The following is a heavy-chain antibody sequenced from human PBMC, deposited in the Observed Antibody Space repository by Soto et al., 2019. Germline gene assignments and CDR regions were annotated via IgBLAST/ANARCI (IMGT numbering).Heavy chain of an antibody. CDR1: GGSISNAAYS. D-gene: IGHD5-18*01. CDR2: IYPSGMP. CDR3: ARERGGYGLFDP. J-gene: IGHJ5*02. V-gene: IGHV4-30-2*01. Sequence: SETLSLTCTVSGGSISNAAYSWSWIRQPPGKGLEWIGYIYPSGMPFYNPSLRSRVTISIDRSNDQFSLNLKSVTAADTAVYYCARERGGYGLFDPWGQGTLVTVSS.